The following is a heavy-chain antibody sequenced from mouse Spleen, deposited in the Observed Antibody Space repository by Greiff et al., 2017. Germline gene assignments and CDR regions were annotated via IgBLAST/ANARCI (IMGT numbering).Heavy chain of an antibody. Sequence: EVQLVESGGGLVKPGGSLKLSCAASGFTFSSYGMSWVRQTPEKRLEWVATISGGGSYTYYPDSVKGRFTISRDNAKNNLYLQMSSLRSEDTALYYCARYDRYFDYWGQGTTLTVSS. CDR1: GFTFSSYG. V-gene: IGHV5-9-2*01. D-gene: IGHD2-12*01. CDR2: ISGGGSYT. J-gene: IGHJ2*01. CDR3: ARYDRYFDY.